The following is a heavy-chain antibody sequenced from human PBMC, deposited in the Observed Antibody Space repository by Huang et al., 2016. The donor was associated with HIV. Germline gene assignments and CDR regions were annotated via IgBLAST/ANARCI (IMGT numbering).Heavy chain of an antibody. CDR1: GYTFTSYD. CDR3: ARGGVADYVWGTYRPNAFDI. Sequence: QVQLVQSGAEVKKPGASVKVSCKASGYTFTSYDINWVRQATGQGLEWMGWMNPNSVNTAYEQKFQGRVTITRNTSISTAYIELSSLRSGDTAVYYCARGGVADYVWGTYRPNAFDIWGQGTMVTVSS. D-gene: IGHD3-16*02. CDR2: MNPNSVNT. J-gene: IGHJ3*02. V-gene: IGHV1-8*01.